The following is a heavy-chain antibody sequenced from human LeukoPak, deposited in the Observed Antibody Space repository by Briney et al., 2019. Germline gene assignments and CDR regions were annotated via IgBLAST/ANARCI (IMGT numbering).Heavy chain of an antibody. V-gene: IGHV3-23*01. Sequence: QPGGSLRLSCAASGFTFSSYAMSWVRQAPGKGLEWVSAISGSGGSTYYADSVKGRFTISRDNSKNTLYLQMNSLRAEDTAVYYCAKDRGSSWSVGPEWFDPWGQGTLVTVSS. CDR3: AKDRGSSWSVGPEWFDP. CDR2: ISGSGGST. J-gene: IGHJ5*02. CDR1: GFTFSSYA. D-gene: IGHD6-13*01.